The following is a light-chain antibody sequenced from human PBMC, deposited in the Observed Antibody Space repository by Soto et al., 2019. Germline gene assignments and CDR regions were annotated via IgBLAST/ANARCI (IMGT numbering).Light chain of an antibody. CDR2: DAS. CDR3: QQFNNWPRT. CDR1: QSVSSK. Sequence: EIAMPQSPAPLALSPVERAFLPLRASQSVSSKLAWYQQKPGQAPRLLIYDASTRATGIPARFSGSGSGTEFTLTISSLQSEDFAVYYCQQFNNWPRTFGQGTKVDI. J-gene: IGKJ1*01. V-gene: IGKV3-15*01.